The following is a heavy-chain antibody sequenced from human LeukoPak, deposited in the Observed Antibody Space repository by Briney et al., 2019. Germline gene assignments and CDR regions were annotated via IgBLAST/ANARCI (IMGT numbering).Heavy chain of an antibody. J-gene: IGHJ3*02. V-gene: IGHV3-21*01. D-gene: IGHD6-6*01. CDR2: ISSSSSYI. CDR1: GFTFSSYS. Sequence: GGSLRPSCAASGFTFSSYSMNWVRQAPGKGLEWVSSISSSSSYIYYADSVKGRSTISRDNAKNSLYLQMNSLRAEDTAVYYCARDPSIAALPDAFDIWGQGAMVTVSS. CDR3: ARDPSIAALPDAFDI.